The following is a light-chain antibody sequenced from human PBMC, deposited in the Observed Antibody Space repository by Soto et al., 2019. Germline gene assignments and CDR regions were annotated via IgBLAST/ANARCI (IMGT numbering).Light chain of an antibody. CDR1: QSVSSN. Sequence: EIVMTQSPATLSVSPGERATLSCRASQSVSSNLAWYQQKPGQAPRLLIYGSSTRATGIPARFSGSGYGTEFTLTISSWQSEDFAVYYCQQYNNWLPWTFGQGTKVEIK. V-gene: IGKV3-15*01. CDR3: QQYNNWLPWT. J-gene: IGKJ1*01. CDR2: GSS.